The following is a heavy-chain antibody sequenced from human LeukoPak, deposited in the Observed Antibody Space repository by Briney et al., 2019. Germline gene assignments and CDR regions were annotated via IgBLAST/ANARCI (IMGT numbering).Heavy chain of an antibody. CDR1: GGSISSYY. CDR2: FYYSGST. Sequence: SETLSLTCTVSGGSISSYYWSWIRQPPGKGLEWIAYFYYSGSTNYNSSLKSRVTISMDTPNNQFSLKLSSVTAADTAVYYCARTAYGSGSAPVSIWGQGVLVTVSS. D-gene: IGHD3-10*01. J-gene: IGHJ4*02. CDR3: ARTAYGSGSAPVSI. V-gene: IGHV4-59*08.